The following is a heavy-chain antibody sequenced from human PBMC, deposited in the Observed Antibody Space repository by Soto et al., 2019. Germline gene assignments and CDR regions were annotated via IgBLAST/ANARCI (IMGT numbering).Heavy chain of an antibody. CDR1: GGSISSGGYS. CDR2: IYYSGST. CDR3: ARDMESSGYYDFWSGSSAPKGFDP. J-gene: IGHJ5*02. Sequence: SETLSLTCAVSGGSISSGGYSWSWIRQPPGKGLEWIGYIYYSGSTYYNPSLKSRVTISVDTSKNQFSLKLSSVTAADTAVYYCARDMESSGYYDFWSGSSAPKGFDPWGQGTLVTVSS. D-gene: IGHD3-3*01. V-gene: IGHV4-31*11.